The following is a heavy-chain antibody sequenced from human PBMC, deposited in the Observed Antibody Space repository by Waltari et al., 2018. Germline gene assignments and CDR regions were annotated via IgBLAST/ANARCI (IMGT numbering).Heavy chain of an antibody. D-gene: IGHD6-19*01. V-gene: IGHV4-4*02. J-gene: IGHJ6*02. Sequence: QVQLQESGPGLVKPSGTLSLTCAVSGGSISSSNWWSWVRQPPGTGLEWIGEIYHSGSTNYNPSLKSRVTISVDKSKNQFSLKLSSVTAADTAVYYCARAYSSGWQYYYYYYGMDVWGQGTTVTVSS. CDR2: IYHSGST. CDR3: ARAYSSGWQYYYYYYGMDV. CDR1: GGSISSSNW.